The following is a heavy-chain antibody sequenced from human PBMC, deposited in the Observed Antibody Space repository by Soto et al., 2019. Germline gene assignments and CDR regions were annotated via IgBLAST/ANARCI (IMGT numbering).Heavy chain of an antibody. CDR3: ARDMGYYYYGMDV. D-gene: IGHD3-10*01. CDR1: GVTFSDYH. V-gene: IGHV3-11*06. Sequence: VGPLILSCAASGVTFSDYHMSWIRQAPGKGLEWVSYIGSSSTYTNYADSVKGRFTISRDNGKNSLYLQMNSLRAEDTAVYYCARDMGYYYYGMDVWGQGTTVTVSS. CDR2: IGSSSTYT. J-gene: IGHJ6*02.